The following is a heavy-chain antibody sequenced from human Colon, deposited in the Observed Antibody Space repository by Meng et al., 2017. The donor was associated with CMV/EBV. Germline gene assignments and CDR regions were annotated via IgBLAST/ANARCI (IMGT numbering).Heavy chain of an antibody. J-gene: IGHJ4*02. CDR2: IIPICDET. D-gene: IGHD3-10*01. V-gene: IGHV1-69*05. CDR1: GGTFSSYG. Sequence: SCKTSGGTFSSYGVMWVRQAPGQGLEWMGVIIPICDETAYAQKFQGRLTITTDESKSTAYMELSSLTSDDTAVYYCARDRRAGELYFWGQGTLVTVSS. CDR3: ARDRRAGELYF.